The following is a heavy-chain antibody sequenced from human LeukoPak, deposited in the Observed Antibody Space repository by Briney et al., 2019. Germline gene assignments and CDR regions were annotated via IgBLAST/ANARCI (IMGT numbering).Heavy chain of an antibody. J-gene: IGHJ3*02. CDR2: IYYSGST. CDR3: ARLRYFDWLVKNDAFDI. Sequence: SETLSLTCTVSGGSISSYYWSWIRQPPGKGLEWIGYIYYSGSTNYNPSLKSRVTISVDTSKNQFSLKLSSVTAADTAVYYCARLRYFDWLVKNDAFDIWGQGTMVTVSS. CDR1: GGSISSYY. D-gene: IGHD3-9*01. V-gene: IGHV4-59*01.